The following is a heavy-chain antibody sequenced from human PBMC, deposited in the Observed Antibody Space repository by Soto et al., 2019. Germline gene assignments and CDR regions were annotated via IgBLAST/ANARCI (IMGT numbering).Heavy chain of an antibody. V-gene: IGHV3-21*01. J-gene: IGHJ1*01. Sequence: GGSLSLSCIGSGFSFSAYNMNWVRQAPGKGLEWVSSIKVGSSRIYQPDSMKGRFTISRDDARNSVYLQINSLRAEDTALYFCVRSPKIGVRGAFWGRGTQVTVSS. CDR1: GFSFSAYN. CDR2: IKVGSSRI. CDR3: VRSPKIGVRGAF. D-gene: IGHD3-16*01.